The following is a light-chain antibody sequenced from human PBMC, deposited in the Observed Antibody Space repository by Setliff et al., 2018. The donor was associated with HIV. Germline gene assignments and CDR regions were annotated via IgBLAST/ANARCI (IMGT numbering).Light chain of an antibody. J-gene: IGLJ1*01. V-gene: IGLV2-14*01. CDR3: NSYTSASTQV. CDR2: EVS. CDR1: SSDVGGYDF. Sequence: SALTQPASVSGSPGQSITISCTGTSSDVGGYDFVSWYQQHPGKAPKLMIYEVSYRPSGVSNRFSGSKSGNTASLTISGLQADDEADYYCNSYTSASTQVFGTGTKVTVL.